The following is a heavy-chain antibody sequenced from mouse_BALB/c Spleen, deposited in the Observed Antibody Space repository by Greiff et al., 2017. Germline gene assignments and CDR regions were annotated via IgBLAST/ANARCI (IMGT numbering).Heavy chain of an antibody. Sequence: EVHLVESGGGLVQPGGSLKLSCAASGFTFSSYGMSWVRQTPDKRLELVATINSNGGSTYYPDSVKGRFTISRDNAKNTLYLQMSSLKSEDTAMYYCARESPYYYGKRDYFDYWGQGTTLTVSS. CDR2: INSNGGST. CDR3: ARESPYYYGKRDYFDY. V-gene: IGHV5-6-3*01. J-gene: IGHJ2*01. CDR1: GFTFSSYG. D-gene: IGHD1-1*01.